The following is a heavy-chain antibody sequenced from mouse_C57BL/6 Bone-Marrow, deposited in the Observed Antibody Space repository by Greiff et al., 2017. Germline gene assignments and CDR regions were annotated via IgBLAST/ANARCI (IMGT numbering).Heavy chain of an antibody. CDR1: GYTFTSYW. CDR3: ARSDGFYAMDY. CDR2: IDPSDSYT. V-gene: IGHV1-69*01. J-gene: IGHJ4*01. Sequence: QVHVKQPGAELVKPGASVKLSCKASGYTFTSYWMHWVKQRPGQGLEWIGEIDPSDSYTNYNQKFKGKSTLTVDKSSSTAYMQLSSLTSEDSAVYYCARSDGFYAMDYWGQGTSVTVSS. D-gene: IGHD2-3*01.